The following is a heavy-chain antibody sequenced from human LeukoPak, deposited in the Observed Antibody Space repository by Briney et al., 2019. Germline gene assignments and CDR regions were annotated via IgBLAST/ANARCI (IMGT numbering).Heavy chain of an antibody. CDR3: ARQTGSGLFILP. Sequence: GGSLRLSCAASGFTFSSHDMNWVRQAPGKGLEWVSSITGSSKDIDYADSLRGRFTISRDNAKSSLFLQMNSLRVEDTAVYYCARQTGSGLFILPGGQGTLVTVSS. D-gene: IGHD3/OR15-3a*01. V-gene: IGHV3-21*01. CDR1: GFTFSSHD. CDR2: ITGSSKDI. J-gene: IGHJ4*02.